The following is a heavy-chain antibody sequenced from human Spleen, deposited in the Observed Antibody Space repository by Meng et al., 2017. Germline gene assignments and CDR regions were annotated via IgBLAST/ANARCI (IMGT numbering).Heavy chain of an antibody. V-gene: IGHV2-5*01. CDR2: IYWNDDK. J-gene: IGHJ4*02. Sequence: SGPTLVKPTQTLTLTCTFSGFSLSTSGVGVGWIRQPPGKALEWLALIYWNDDKRYSPSLQSRLTITKDTSKNQVVLTMTNVDPVDTATYYCAHRRYGGNFAYWGQGTLVTVSS. CDR3: AHRRYGGNFAY. CDR1: GFSLSTSGVG. D-gene: IGHD4-23*01.